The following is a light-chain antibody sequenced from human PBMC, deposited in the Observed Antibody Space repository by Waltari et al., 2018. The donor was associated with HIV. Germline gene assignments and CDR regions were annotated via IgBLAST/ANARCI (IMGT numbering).Light chain of an antibody. CDR1: QSLLHRNGYNY. J-gene: IGKJ5*01. V-gene: IGKV2-28*01. Sequence: DIVMTQSPLSLPVTPGEPASISCKSSQSLLHRNGYNYLDWYLQKPGQSPQLLIYLGSNRASGVPDRFSGSGSGTDFTLKIRRVEAEDVGVYYCMQALQTPITFGQGHDWRLN. CDR3: MQALQTPIT. CDR2: LGS.